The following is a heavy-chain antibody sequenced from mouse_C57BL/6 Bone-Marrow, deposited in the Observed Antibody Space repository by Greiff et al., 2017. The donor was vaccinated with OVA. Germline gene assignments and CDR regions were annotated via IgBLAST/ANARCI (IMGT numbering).Heavy chain of an antibody. CDR3: ARQEDGYDASYFDY. Sequence: VQLQEPGPELVKPGASVKISCKASGYAFSSSWMNWVKQRPGKGLEWIGRIYPGDGDPNYNGKFKGKATLTADKSSSTAYMQLSSLTSEDSAVYVCARQEDGYDASYFDYWGQGTALTVSS. D-gene: IGHD2-2*01. CDR1: GYAFSSSW. CDR2: IYPGDGDP. V-gene: IGHV1-82*01. J-gene: IGHJ2*01.